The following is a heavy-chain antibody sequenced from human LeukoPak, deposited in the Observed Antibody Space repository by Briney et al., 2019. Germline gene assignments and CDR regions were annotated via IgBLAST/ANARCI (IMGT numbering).Heavy chain of an antibody. D-gene: IGHD3-22*01. V-gene: IGHV3-33*06. CDR2: IWYDGSNK. J-gene: IGHJ4*02. CDR1: GFTFSSYG. CDR3: AKEPYPYDSSGYYDY. Sequence: GGSLRLSCAASGFTFSSYGMHWVRQAPGKGQEWVAVIWYDGSNKYYADSVKGRFTISRDNSKNTLYLQMNSLRAEDTAVYYCAKEPYPYDSSGYYDYWGQGTLVTVSS.